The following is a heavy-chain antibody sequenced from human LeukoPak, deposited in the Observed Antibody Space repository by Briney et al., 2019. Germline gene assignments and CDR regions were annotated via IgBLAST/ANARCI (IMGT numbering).Heavy chain of an antibody. J-gene: IGHJ4*02. D-gene: IGHD6-19*01. CDR3: AKDRDLDSSGCLDY. CDR2: ISWNSGSI. V-gene: IGHV3-9*01. CDR1: GFTFDDYA. Sequence: PGRSLRLSCAASGFTFDDYAMHWVRQAPGKGLEWVSGISWNSGSIGYADSVKGRFTISRDNAMNSLYLQMNSLRAEDTALYYCAKDRDLDSSGCLDYWGRGTLVTVSS.